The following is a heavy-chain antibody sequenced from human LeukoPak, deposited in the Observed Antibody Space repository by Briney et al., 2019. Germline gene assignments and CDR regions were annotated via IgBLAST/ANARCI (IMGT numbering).Heavy chain of an antibody. CDR3: ASLGWFGELRNWFDP. V-gene: IGHV1-46*01. CDR2: INPSGGST. J-gene: IGHJ5*02. Sequence: ASVKVSCKASGYTFTSYYMHWVRQAPGQGLEWMGIINPSGGSTSYAQKFQGRVTMTRDMSTNTAYMEPSRLRSDDTAVYYCASLGWFGELRNWFDPWGQGTLVTVSS. CDR1: GYTFTSYY. D-gene: IGHD3-10*01.